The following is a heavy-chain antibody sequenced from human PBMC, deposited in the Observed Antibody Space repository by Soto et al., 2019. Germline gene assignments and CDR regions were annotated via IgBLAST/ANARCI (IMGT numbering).Heavy chain of an antibody. D-gene: IGHD3-16*01. CDR1: GFTFSIYG. CDR2: IWYDGSNK. Sequence: GGSLRLSCAASGFTFSIYGMHWVRQAPGKGLEWVAVIWYDGSNKYYADSVKGRFTISRGNSKNTLYLQMNSLRAEDTAVYYCARDWAGYYYYMDVWGKGTTVTVSS. J-gene: IGHJ6*03. CDR3: ARDWAGYYYYMDV. V-gene: IGHV3-33*01.